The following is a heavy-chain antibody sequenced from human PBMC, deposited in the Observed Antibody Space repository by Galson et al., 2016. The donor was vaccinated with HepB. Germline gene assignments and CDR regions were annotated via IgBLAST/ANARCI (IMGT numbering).Heavy chain of an antibody. CDR2: MDPNSGDT. J-gene: IGHJ4*02. Sequence: SVKVSCKASGYTFTSYDINWVRQATGQGLEWMGWMDPNSGDTGYAQKFQGRVTMTRDTSISTAYMELSGLTSEDTGVYFCARASSGYFPGYWGQGTLVTVSS. CDR3: ARASSGYFPGY. CDR1: GYTFTSYD. D-gene: IGHD3-22*01. V-gene: IGHV1-8*01.